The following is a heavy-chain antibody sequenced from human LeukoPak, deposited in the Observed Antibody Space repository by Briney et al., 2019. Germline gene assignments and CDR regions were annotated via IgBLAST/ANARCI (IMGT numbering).Heavy chain of an antibody. V-gene: IGHV3-11*04. CDR3: ARDGPLEYYDSRGTAGTFEI. CDR2: ISSSGSQM. CDR1: GFTFSDYY. D-gene: IGHD3-22*01. J-gene: IGHJ3*02. Sequence: GGSLRLSCAASGFTFSDYYMSWIRQAPGKGLEWVSYISSSGSQMYYADSVKGRFTISRDNAKNSLYLQMNSLRAEDTAVYYCARDGPLEYYDSRGTAGTFEIWGQGTMVTVSS.